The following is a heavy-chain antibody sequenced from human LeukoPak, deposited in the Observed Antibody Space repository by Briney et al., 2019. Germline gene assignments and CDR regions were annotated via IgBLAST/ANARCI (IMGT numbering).Heavy chain of an antibody. CDR1: GGSFSGYY. CDR2: INHSGST. D-gene: IGHD5-18*01. V-gene: IGHV4-34*01. J-gene: IGHJ4*02. CDR3: AREGSGYSYGHIDY. Sequence: SETLSLTCAVYGGSFSGYYWSWIRQPPGKGLEWIGEINHSGSTNYNPPLKSRVTISVDTSKNQFSLKLSSVTAADTAVYYCAREGSGYSYGHIDYWGQGTLVTVSS.